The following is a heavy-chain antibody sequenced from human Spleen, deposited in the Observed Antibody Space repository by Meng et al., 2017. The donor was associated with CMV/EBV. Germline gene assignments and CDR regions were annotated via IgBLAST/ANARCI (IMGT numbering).Heavy chain of an antibody. V-gene: IGHV1-46*01. CDR1: GYTFTSYY. CDR3: ATFHARFLEWLGY. J-gene: IGHJ4*02. CDR2: INPSGGST. D-gene: IGHD3-3*01. Sequence: ASVKVSCKASGYTFTSYYMHWVRQAPGQGLEWMGIINPSGGSTIYAQKFQGRVTMTEDTSTDTAYMELSSLRSEDTAVYYCATFHARFLEWLGYWGQGTLVTVSS.